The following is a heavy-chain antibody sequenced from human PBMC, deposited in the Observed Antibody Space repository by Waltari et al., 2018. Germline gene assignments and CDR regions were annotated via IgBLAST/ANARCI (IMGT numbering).Heavy chain of an antibody. CDR1: GYTPTELS. CDR3: ASNQVDYSNYFYFDY. CDR2: FDPEDGEI. J-gene: IGHJ4*02. D-gene: IGHD4-4*01. Sequence: QVHLVQSGAEVRRPGASVKVSCKVSGYTPTELSIHWVRQAPGKGLEWMGGFDPEDGEIIYAQKFQGRVTMTEDTSTDTVYMEVSSLRSEDTAVYYCASNQVDYSNYFYFDYWGQGTLVTVSS. V-gene: IGHV1-24*01.